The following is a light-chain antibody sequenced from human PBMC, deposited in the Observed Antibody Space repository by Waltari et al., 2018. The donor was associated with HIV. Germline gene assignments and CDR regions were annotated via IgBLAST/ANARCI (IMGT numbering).Light chain of an antibody. CDR3: AAWDDILSGLV. CDR1: NSNIGPNY. Sequence: QSVLTQPPSASGTPGQRVTISCSGSNSNIGPNYVYWYQQLPGPPPKLLIYRNGQRPSGVPDRFSGSKSVTSASLAISGLRSEDEAAYYCAAWDDILSGLVFGGGTKLTVL. CDR2: RNG. V-gene: IGLV1-47*01. J-gene: IGLJ3*02.